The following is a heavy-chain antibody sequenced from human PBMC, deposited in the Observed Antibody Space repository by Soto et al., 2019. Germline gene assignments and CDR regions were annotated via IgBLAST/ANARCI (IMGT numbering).Heavy chain of an antibody. V-gene: IGHV6-1*01. CDR3: ARDREGLPDAKYSSGWYDY. CDR1: GDSVSSNSAA. J-gene: IGHJ4*02. D-gene: IGHD6-19*01. CDR2: TYYRSKWYN. Sequence: SQTLSLTCAISGDSVSSNSAAWNWIRQSPSRGLEWLGRTYYRSKWYNDYAVSVKSRITINPDTSKNQFSLQLNSVTPEDTVVYYCARDREGLPDAKYSSGWYDYWGQGTLVTVSS.